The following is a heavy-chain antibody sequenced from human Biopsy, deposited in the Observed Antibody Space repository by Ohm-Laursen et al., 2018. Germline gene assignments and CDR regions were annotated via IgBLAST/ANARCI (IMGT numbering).Heavy chain of an antibody. J-gene: IGHJ6*02. Sequence: SHTLSLTCTVSGGLISSDYWSWIRQTPGKGLEWIGDIYYSGSTNYNTSLKSRVTISVDTSKNQFSLRLNSLTAADPAVYYCARATNSTGWSYYYFYGMDVWGQGTPVTVSS. V-gene: IGHV4-59*07. CDR3: ARATNSTGWSYYYFYGMDV. CDR1: GGLISSDY. D-gene: IGHD6-19*01. CDR2: IYYSGST.